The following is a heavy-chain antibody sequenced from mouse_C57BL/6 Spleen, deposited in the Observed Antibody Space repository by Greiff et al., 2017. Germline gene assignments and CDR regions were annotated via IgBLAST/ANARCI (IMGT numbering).Heavy chain of an antibody. CDR3: ARDGYYLYAMDY. D-gene: IGHD2-3*01. Sequence: QVQLQQPGAELVKPGASVKMSCKASGYTFTSYWITWVKQRPGQGLEWIGDIYPGSGSTKYNEKFKSKATLTVDTSSSTAYMQLSSLTSEDSAVDYCARDGYYLYAMDYWGQGTSVTVSS. J-gene: IGHJ4*01. V-gene: IGHV1-55*01. CDR2: IYPGSGST. CDR1: GYTFTSYW.